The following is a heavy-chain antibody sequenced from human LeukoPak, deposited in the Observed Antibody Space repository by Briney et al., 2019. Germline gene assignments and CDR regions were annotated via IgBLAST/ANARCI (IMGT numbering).Heavy chain of an antibody. CDR2: IYYSGST. CDR3: ARVHQQLANYFYYYYYMDV. V-gene: IGHV4-39*07. J-gene: IGHJ6*03. Sequence: SETLSLTCTVSGGSISSSSYYWGWIRQPPGKGLEWIGNIYYSGSTYYNPSLKSRVTISVDTSENQFSLKLNSVTAADTAVYYCARVHQQLANYFYYYYYMDVWGKGTTVTVSS. D-gene: IGHD6-13*01. CDR1: GGSISSSSYY.